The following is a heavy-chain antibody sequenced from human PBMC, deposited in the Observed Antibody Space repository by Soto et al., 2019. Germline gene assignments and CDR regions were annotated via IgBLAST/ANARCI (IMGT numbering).Heavy chain of an antibody. CDR1: GGSIRSSSYY. V-gene: IGHV4-39*01. CDR2: IYYSGYT. Sequence: PSDTLSLSCTVSGGSIRSSSYYWGWIRQPPGKGLEWIGSIYYSGYTYYNPSLKSRVTISVDTSKNQFSLKLSSVTAADTAVYYCARHNGPLYVGYYYDMDVWGQGTTVT. D-gene: IGHD3-16*01. CDR3: ARHNGPLYVGYYYDMDV. J-gene: IGHJ6*02.